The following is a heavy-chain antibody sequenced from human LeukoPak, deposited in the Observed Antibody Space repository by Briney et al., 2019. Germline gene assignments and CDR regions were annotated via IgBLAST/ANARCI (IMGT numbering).Heavy chain of an antibody. CDR1: GGSISSDNYY. V-gene: IGHV4-39*01. Sequence: SETLSLTCTVSGGSISSDNYYWGWIRQPPGKGLEWIGSIYYSGTTYYNPSLKSRVTISVDTSKDQFSLRLSSVTAADTALYYCAKHYMGSSYNHGLDCWGQGTLVTVSS. CDR2: IYYSGTT. J-gene: IGHJ4*02. CDR3: AKHYMGSSYNHGLDC. D-gene: IGHD3-10*01.